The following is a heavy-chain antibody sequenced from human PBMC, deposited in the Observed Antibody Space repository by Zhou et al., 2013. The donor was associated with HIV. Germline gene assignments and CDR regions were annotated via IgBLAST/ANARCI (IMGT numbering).Heavy chain of an antibody. CDR1: GNTFKNYG. CDR3: ARAFSSSSALDE. D-gene: IGHD6-6*01. J-gene: IGHJ4*02. Sequence: QVHLVQSGAEVKKPGSSVRVSCKASGNTFKNYGVNWVRQAPGQGLEWMGRIVPILGVTNYAQKFQDRVTLTADQYTSSVYMEVTSLTSDDTALYYCARAFSSSSALDEWGQGTLVTVSS. CDR2: IVPILGVT. V-gene: IGHV1-69*04.